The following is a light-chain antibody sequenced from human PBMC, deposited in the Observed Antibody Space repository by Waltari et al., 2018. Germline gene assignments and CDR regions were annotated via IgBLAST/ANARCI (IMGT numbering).Light chain of an antibody. J-gene: IGKJ4*01. CDR2: GAS. V-gene: IGKV3-20*01. Sequence: EIVLTQSPGTLPLSPGERATLSCRASQSVASNFFAWDQQKPGQAPRLLIYGASRRVTGIPDRFSGSGSGTDFTLTISRLEPVDFAVYYCQQYDFSVPLTFGGGTKVEIK. CDR1: QSVASNF. CDR3: QQYDFSVPLT.